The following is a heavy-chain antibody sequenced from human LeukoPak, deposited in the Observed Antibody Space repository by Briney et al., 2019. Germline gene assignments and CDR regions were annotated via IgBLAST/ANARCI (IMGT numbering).Heavy chain of an antibody. CDR2: ISGNGVS. Sequence: GGSLRLSCSASGFTFSIAAMHWVRQAPGKGLQYVSVISGNGVSSYADSVKGRFIISRDNSKNTVYLQMSSLRAEDTAAYYCAKGKYSSSWYVLDYWGQGTLVTVSS. V-gene: IGHV3-64D*06. D-gene: IGHD6-13*01. CDR3: AKGKYSSSWYVLDY. CDR1: GFTFSIAA. J-gene: IGHJ4*02.